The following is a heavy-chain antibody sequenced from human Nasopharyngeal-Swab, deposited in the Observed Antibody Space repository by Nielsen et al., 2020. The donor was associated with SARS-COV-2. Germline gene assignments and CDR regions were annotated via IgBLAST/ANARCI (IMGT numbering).Heavy chain of an antibody. CDR3: ARAGRGSSSWYVMDYYYGMDV. D-gene: IGHD6-13*01. V-gene: IGHV7-4-1*02. CDR2: INTNTGHP. J-gene: IGHJ6*02. Sequence: VRQAPGQGLEWMGWINTNTGHPTYAQGFTGRFVFSLDTSVSTAYLQISSLKAEDIAVYNCARAGRGSSSWYVMDYYYGMDVWGQGTTVTVSS.